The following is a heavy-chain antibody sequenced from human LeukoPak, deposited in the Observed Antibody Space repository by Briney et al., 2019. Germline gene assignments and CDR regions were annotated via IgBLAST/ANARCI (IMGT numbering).Heavy chain of an antibody. CDR2: INGDGSTT. CDR3: ATGNYYDIRGYYTFGH. D-gene: IGHD3-22*01. V-gene: IGHV3-74*01. J-gene: IGHJ1*01. Sequence: GGSLRLSCAASGLTFSRYWMHWVRQAPGKGLVSVSRINGDGSTTSYADSVKGGFTISRDNAKSTLYLQINSLRAEDTAVYYCATGNYYDIRGYYTFGHWGQGTLVTVSS. CDR1: GLTFSRYW.